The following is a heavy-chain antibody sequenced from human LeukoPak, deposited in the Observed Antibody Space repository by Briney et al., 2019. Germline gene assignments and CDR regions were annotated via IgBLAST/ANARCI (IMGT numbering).Heavy chain of an antibody. D-gene: IGHD6-19*01. V-gene: IGHV3-23*01. J-gene: IGHJ4*02. CDR1: GFTFSSYA. Sequence: GGSLRLSCAASGFTFSSYAMSWVRQAPGKGLEWVSAINGSGGSTYYAGSVKGRFTISRDNSKNTVYLQMNSLRAEDTAVYYCAKTTIGYSSGRYPGWPVDYWGQGTLVTVSS. CDR3: AKTTIGYSSGRYPGWPVDY. CDR2: INGSGGST.